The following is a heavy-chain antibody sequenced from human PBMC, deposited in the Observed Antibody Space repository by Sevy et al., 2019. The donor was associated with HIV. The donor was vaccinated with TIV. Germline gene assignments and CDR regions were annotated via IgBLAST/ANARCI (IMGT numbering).Heavy chain of an antibody. J-gene: IGHJ3*01. CDR3: AKTRGFSGLHAFDA. Sequence: GGSLRLSCATSGITVSLNYMSWVRRAPGKGLEWVSALYAGDSTYDTDSVRGRFTISRDNSKNTLYLQMNSLRVEDTATYYCAKTRGFSGLHAFDAWGQGTLVTVSS. V-gene: IGHV3-53*01. CDR1: GITVSLNY. CDR2: LYAGDST. D-gene: IGHD5-18*01.